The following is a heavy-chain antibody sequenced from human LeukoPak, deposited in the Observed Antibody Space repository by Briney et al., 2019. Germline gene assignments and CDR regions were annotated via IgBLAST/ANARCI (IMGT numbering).Heavy chain of an antibody. CDR3: AKDEERGYSGIAVAGTTFDY. J-gene: IGHJ4*02. CDR1: GXTFSSFG. D-gene: IGHD6-19*01. CDR2: ISYDGSNK. V-gene: IGHV3-30*18. Sequence: GRSLRLSCAASGXTFSSFGMHWVRQAPGKGQEWVAVISYDGSNKYYADSVKGRFTISRDNSKNTLYLQMNSLRAEDTAVYYCAKDEERGYSGIAVAGTTFDYWGQGTLVTVSS.